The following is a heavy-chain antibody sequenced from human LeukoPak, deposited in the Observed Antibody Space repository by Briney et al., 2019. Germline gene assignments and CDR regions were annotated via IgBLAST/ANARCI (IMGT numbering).Heavy chain of an antibody. D-gene: IGHD3-3*01. V-gene: IGHV1-18*01. CDR1: GYTFTSYG. CDR3: ARDRRFLEWLLFPLDY. J-gene: IGHJ4*02. Sequence: ASVKVSCKASGYTFTSYGISWVRQAPGQGLEWMGWISAHNGNTNYAQKLQGRVTMTTDTSTSTAYMELRSLRSDDTAVYYCARDRRFLEWLLFPLDYWGQGTLVTVSS. CDR2: ISAHNGNT.